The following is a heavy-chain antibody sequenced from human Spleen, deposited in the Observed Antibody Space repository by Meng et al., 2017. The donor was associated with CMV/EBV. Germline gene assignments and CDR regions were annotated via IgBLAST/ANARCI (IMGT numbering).Heavy chain of an antibody. CDR2: INPNSGGT. CDR3: AVLGGHCNTTTCYIFDY. Sequence: ASVKVSCKASGYIFINYHVHWVRQAPGQGLEWMGWINPNSGGTNYAQKFQGRVTMTRDTSISTAYMELSSLRSDDTAVFYCAVLGGHCNTTTCYIFDYWGQGTLVTVSS. V-gene: IGHV1-2*02. J-gene: IGHJ4*02. D-gene: IGHD2-2*02. CDR1: GYIFINYH.